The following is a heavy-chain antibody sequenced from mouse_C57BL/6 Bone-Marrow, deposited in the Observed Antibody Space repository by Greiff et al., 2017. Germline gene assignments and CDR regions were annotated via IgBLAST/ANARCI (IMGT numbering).Heavy chain of an antibody. CDR3: ARWGTTVVATRYYFDY. D-gene: IGHD1-1*01. Sequence: VQLQQPGAELVKPGASVKLSCKASGYTFTSYWMHWVKQRPGQGLEWIGMIHPNSGSTNYNEKFKSKATLTVDKSSSTAYMQLRSLTSEDSAVYYCARWGTTVVATRYYFDYWGQGTTLTVSS. J-gene: IGHJ2*01. V-gene: IGHV1-64*01. CDR2: IHPNSGST. CDR1: GYTFTSYW.